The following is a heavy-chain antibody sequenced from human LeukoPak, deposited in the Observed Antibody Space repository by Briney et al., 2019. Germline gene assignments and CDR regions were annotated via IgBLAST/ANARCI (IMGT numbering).Heavy chain of an antibody. CDR1: GFTFTTYT. V-gene: IGHV3-21*01. CDR3: ARDSRAISNAFDI. J-gene: IGHJ3*02. Sequence: GGSLRLSCAASGFTFTTYTMNWVRQAPGKGLEWVSSISTTSSYIYYLDSVKGRFTISRDNAENSLYLQMDSLRAEDTAVYYGARDSRAISNAFDIWGQGTMVTVSS. D-gene: IGHD3-9*01. CDR2: ISTTSSYI.